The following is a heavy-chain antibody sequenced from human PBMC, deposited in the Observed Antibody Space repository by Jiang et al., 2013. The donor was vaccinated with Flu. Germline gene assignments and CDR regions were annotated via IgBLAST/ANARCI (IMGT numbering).Heavy chain of an antibody. J-gene: IGHJ4*02. CDR2: IQYRGSA. CDR3: ARERPDYAEHFDY. CDR1: GGSISSGEFE. V-gene: IGHV4-30-4*01. D-gene: IGHD4-17*01. Sequence: GPGLVKASQTLSLTCTVSGGSISSGEFEWSWIRQPPGKGLEWIGSIQYRGSAYYNPSLKSRVSMSIDTAKNHFSLNLSSMTAADTAVYYCARERPDYAEHFDYWGQGTLVSVSS.